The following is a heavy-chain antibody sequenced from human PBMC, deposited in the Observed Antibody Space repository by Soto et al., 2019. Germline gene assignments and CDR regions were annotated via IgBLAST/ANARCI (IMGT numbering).Heavy chain of an antibody. Sequence: EVQLLESGGGLVQPGGSLRLSCAASGFTFSSYAMNWVRQAPGKGLEWVSAISGSGGSTDSVKGRFTISRDNSKNTLYLQMNDLRAEDTAVYYCAKSRSGSYSPFDYWGQGTLVTVSS. CDR3: AKSRSGSYSPFDY. D-gene: IGHD1-26*01. CDR2: ISGSGGST. CDR1: GFTFSSYA. J-gene: IGHJ4*02. V-gene: IGHV3-23*01.